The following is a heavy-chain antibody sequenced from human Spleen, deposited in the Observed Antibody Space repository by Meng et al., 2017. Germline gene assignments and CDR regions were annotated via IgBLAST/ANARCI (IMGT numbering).Heavy chain of an antibody. D-gene: IGHD2-21*02. CDR3: ARGGGDLPFEI. Sequence: EVQLVGTGGGLIQPGGSLRLSCVASGFIVSSNYMSWVRQAPGKGLEWVSVVYSADTTYYADSVKGRFTISRDNSKNTVDLQMNSLRDEDTAIYYCARGGGDLPFEIWGQGTMVTVSS. CDR1: GFIVSSNY. V-gene: IGHV3-53*02. CDR2: VYSADTT. J-gene: IGHJ3*02.